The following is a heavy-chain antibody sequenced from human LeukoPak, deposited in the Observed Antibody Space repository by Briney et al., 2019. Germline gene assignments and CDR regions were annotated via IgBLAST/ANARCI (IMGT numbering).Heavy chain of an antibody. V-gene: IGHV4-34*01. CDR3: ASAMGPDAFDI. Sequence: SETLSLTCAVYGGSFSGYYWSWVRQPPGKGLEWIGEINHSGSTNYNPSLKSRVTISVDTSKNQFSLKLSSVTAADTAVYYCASAMGPDAFDIWGQGTMVTVSS. D-gene: IGHD2-8*01. J-gene: IGHJ3*02. CDR1: GGSFSGYY. CDR2: INHSGST.